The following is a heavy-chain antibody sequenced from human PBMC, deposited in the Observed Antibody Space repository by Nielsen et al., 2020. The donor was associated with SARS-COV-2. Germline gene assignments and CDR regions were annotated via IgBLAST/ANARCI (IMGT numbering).Heavy chain of an antibody. CDR2: IYTDGST. CDR3: ARDNWGRMDV. D-gene: IGHD7-27*01. V-gene: IGHV3-66*01. Sequence: GVLKISCGASGFTISSSFMSWVRQAAGKGLDWVSVIYTDGSTSHADSVKGRFTISRDNSKNTPYLQMNSLRAEDTAVYYCARDNWGRMDVWGQGTTVTVSS. J-gene: IGHJ6*02. CDR1: GFTISSSF.